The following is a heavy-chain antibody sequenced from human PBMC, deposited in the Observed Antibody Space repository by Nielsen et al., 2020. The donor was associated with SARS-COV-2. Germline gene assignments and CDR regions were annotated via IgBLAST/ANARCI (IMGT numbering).Heavy chain of an antibody. D-gene: IGHD5-12*01. Sequence: GESLKISCAASGFTFSDYYMSWIRQAPGKGLEWVSYISSSSSYTNYADSVKGRFTISRDNAKNSLYLQMNSLRAEDTAVYYCARTRNSGYDFGGYYFDYWGQGTLVTVSS. CDR3: ARTRNSGYDFGGYYFDY. V-gene: IGHV3-11*03. J-gene: IGHJ4*02. CDR2: ISSSSSYT. CDR1: GFTFSDYY.